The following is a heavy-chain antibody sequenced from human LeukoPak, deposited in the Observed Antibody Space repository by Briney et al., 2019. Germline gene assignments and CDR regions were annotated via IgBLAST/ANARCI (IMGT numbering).Heavy chain of an antibody. J-gene: IGHJ5*02. D-gene: IGHD3-3*01. V-gene: IGHV1-46*01. CDR1: GYTFTSYY. CDR3: ARHHGGTYYDFWNGYSNWFDP. CDR2: INPSGGST. Sequence: ASVKVSCKASGYTFTSYYMHWVRQAPGQGLEWMGIINPSGGSTSYAQKFQGRVTMTRDTSTSTVCMELSSLRSEDTAVYYCARHHGGTYYDFWNGYSNWFDPWGQGTLVTVSS.